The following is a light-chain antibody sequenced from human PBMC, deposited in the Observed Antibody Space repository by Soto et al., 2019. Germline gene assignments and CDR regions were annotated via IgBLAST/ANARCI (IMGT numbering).Light chain of an antibody. J-gene: IGKJ1*01. CDR3: HQYDTSPGT. V-gene: IGKV3-20*01. Sequence: ENVLPQSPGTLSLSPGERATLSCRASQSISSNFLAWYLRKPGQAPRLLIFDTSSRASGVPDRFSGSGSGTDFTLTINRLEPEDFAVYYCHQYDTSPGTFGQGTKVEIK. CDR2: DTS. CDR1: QSISSNF.